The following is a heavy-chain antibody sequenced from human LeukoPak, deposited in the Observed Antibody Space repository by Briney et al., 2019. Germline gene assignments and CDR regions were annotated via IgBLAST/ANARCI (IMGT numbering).Heavy chain of an antibody. J-gene: IGHJ4*02. Sequence: PGGSLRLSCAASGFTFSSYEMNWVRQAPGKGLEWVSYISSSGSTIYYADSVKGRFTISRDNAKNSLYLQMNSLRAEDTAVYYCAREFGSLIPSNLGCDYWGQGTLVTVSS. CDR1: GFTFSSYE. D-gene: IGHD4-11*01. V-gene: IGHV3-48*03. CDR2: ISSSGSTI. CDR3: AREFGSLIPSNLGCDY.